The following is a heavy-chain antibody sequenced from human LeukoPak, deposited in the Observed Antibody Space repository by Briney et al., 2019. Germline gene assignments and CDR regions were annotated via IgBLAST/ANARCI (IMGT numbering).Heavy chain of an antibody. V-gene: IGHV3-33*06. D-gene: IGHD6-19*01. Sequence: GGSLRLSCAASGFTFSSYAMYWVRQAPGKGLEWVAVIWYDGSNKYYADSVKGRFTISRDNSKNTLYLQMNSLRAEDTAVYYCAKDTYPYSSGNIDYWGQGTLVTVSS. CDR1: GFTFSSYA. J-gene: IGHJ4*02. CDR2: IWYDGSNK. CDR3: AKDTYPYSSGNIDY.